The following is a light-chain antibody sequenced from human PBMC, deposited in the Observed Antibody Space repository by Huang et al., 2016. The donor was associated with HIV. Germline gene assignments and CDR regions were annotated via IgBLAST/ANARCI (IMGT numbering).Light chain of an antibody. J-gene: IGKJ5*01. Sequence: EIVMTQSPATLSVSPGERATLSCRASQSVSSNLAWYQQKPGQAPRLLMYGASTRATGIPGRFSGSGSGTEFTLTISSLQSEDSAVYYCQQYNNWPPITFGQGTRLEMK. CDR3: QQYNNWPPIT. CDR1: QSVSSN. V-gene: IGKV3-15*01. CDR2: GAS.